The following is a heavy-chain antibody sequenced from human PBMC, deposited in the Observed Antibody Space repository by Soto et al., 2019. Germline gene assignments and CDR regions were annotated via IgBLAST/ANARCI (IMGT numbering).Heavy chain of an antibody. D-gene: IGHD5-12*01. J-gene: IGHJ4*02. CDR1: GFTFSSYE. CDR3: ANLDALPRDGYNYVFDY. V-gene: IGHV3-48*03. Sequence: HPGGSLRLSCAASGFTFSSYEMNWVRQAPGKGLEWVSYISSSGSTIYYADSVKGRFTISRDNAKNSLYLQMNSLRAEDTAVYYCANLDALPRDGYNYVFDYWGQGTLVTVSS. CDR2: ISSSGSTI.